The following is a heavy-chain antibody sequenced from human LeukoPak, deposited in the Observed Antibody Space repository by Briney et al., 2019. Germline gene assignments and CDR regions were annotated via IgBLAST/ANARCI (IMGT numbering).Heavy chain of an antibody. Sequence: ASVKVSCKASGYTFADYYLHWVRQAPGQGLEWMGWIDSKSGATHYEQKFQGTVTMTRDTSITTVYLELSSLKFDDTAVYYCARDVGGVRRFDPWGQGTLVTVSS. D-gene: IGHD1-26*01. V-gene: IGHV1-2*02. J-gene: IGHJ5*02. CDR2: IDSKSGAT. CDR3: ARDVGGVRRFDP. CDR1: GYTFADYY.